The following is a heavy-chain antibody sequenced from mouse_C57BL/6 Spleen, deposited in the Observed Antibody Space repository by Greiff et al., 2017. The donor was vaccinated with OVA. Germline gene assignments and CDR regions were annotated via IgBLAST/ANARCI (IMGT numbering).Heavy chain of an antibody. CDR2: IDPNSGGT. CDR3: ARGYYGSSPWFAY. V-gene: IGHV1-72*01. J-gene: IGHJ3*01. D-gene: IGHD1-1*01. Sequence: QQSCKASGYTFTSYWMHWVKQRPGRGLEWIGRIDPNSGGTKYNEKFKSKATLTVDKPSSTAYMQLSSLTSEDSAVYYCARGYYGSSPWFAYWGQGTLVTVSA. CDR1: GYTFTSYW.